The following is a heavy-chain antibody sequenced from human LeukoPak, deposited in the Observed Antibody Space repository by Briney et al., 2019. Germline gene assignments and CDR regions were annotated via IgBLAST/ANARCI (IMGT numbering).Heavy chain of an antibody. CDR2: ISYDGSNK. V-gene: IGHV3-30*18. J-gene: IGHJ4*02. D-gene: IGHD2-2*01. CDR3: AKADCSSTSCCGGMGYYFDY. Sequence: GGSLRLSCAASGFTFSSYGMHWVRQAPGKGLEWVAVISYDGSNKYYADSVKGRFTISRGNSKNTLYLQMNSLRAEDTAVYYCAKADCSSTSCCGGMGYYFDYWGQGTLVTVSS. CDR1: GFTFSSYG.